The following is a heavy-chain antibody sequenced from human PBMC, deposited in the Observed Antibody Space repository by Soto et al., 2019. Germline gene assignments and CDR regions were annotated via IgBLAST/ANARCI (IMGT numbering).Heavy chain of an antibody. CDR1: GFIFSNYP. V-gene: IGHV3-23*01. D-gene: IGHD3-3*01. J-gene: IGHJ5*02. CDR3: AKCLPSPSIFGVVINGLDH. CDR2: IGGSGYDI. Sequence: GGSLRLSCGASGFIFSNYPMTWVRQAPGKGLEWVSTIGGSGYDIYYADSVKGRFTISRDNSKNMLYLQMNSLRPEDTAVYYCAKCLPSPSIFGVVINGLDHWGQGTLVTVSS.